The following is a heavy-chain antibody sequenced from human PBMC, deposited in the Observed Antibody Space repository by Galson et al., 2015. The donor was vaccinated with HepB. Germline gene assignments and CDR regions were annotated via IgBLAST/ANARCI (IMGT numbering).Heavy chain of an antibody. V-gene: IGHV3-66*02. D-gene: IGHD5-18*01. CDR2: IHRGGST. Sequence: SLRLSCAASGFTASNNYMSWVRQAPGKGLKWVSGIHRGGSTYYADSVEGRFTISRDNSKNTLYLQMNSLKTEDTAVYYCARDFRYSHGYHHYYYYGMDVWGQGTTVTVSS. CDR3: ARDFRYSHGYHHYYYYGMDV. J-gene: IGHJ6*02. CDR1: GFTASNNY.